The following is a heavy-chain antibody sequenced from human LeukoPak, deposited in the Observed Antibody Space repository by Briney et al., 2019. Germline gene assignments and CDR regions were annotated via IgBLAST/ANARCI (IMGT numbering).Heavy chain of an antibody. Sequence: PGGSLRLSCAASGFTFDDYAMHWVRQAPGKGLEWVSGISRNSGSIGYADSVKGRFTISRDNAKNSLYLQMNSLRAEDMALYYCAKASTDYYDSSYAFDIWGQGTMVTVSS. V-gene: IGHV3-9*03. D-gene: IGHD3-22*01. J-gene: IGHJ3*02. CDR1: GFTFDDYA. CDR3: AKASTDYYDSSYAFDI. CDR2: ISRNSGSI.